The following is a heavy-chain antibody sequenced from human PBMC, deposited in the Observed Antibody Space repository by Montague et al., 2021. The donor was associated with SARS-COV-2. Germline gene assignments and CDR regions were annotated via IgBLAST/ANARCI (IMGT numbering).Heavy chain of an antibody. CDR1: GGSFSGYY. V-gene: IGHV4-34*01. CDR3: ARLAYCGAVCFSGWEFSFDS. J-gene: IGHJ4*02. D-gene: IGHD2-21*02. Sequence: SETLSLTCAVYGGSFSGYYWSWIRQPPGKGREGRGEINHSGSTNXXPSLKGRVTITVDTSKNQFSLKLSSVTAAATAVYYCARLAYCGAVCFSGWEFSFDSWGQGTLVTVSS. CDR2: INHSGST.